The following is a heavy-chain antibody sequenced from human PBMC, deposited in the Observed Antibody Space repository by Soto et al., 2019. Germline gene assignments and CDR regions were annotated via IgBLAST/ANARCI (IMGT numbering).Heavy chain of an antibody. CDR1: GDSVSSNSAA. J-gene: IGHJ6*02. Sequence: QTLSLTGAISGDSVSSNSAAWNWIRQSPSRGLEWLGRTYYRSKWYNDYAVSVKSRITINPDTSKNQFSLQLNSVTPEDTAVYYCARDRVEYCSSTSCSTGKAYYGMDAWGQGTTVTVSS. CDR2: TYYRSKWYN. CDR3: ARDRVEYCSSTSCSTGKAYYGMDA. V-gene: IGHV6-1*01. D-gene: IGHD2-2*01.